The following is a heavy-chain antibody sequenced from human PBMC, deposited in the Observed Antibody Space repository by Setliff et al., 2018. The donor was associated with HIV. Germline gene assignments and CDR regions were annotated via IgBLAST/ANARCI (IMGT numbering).Heavy chain of an antibody. J-gene: IGHJ4*02. Sequence: ASVKVSCKASGYTFTKYGISWVRQAPGQGLEWLGWINTNTENPTYAQGFTGRFVFSLDTSVSAAFLQISSLKAEDTAVYYCARGTTYYYDRSGSDFDYWGQGSLVTVSS. CDR2: INTNTENP. CDR3: ARGTTYYYDRSGSDFDY. V-gene: IGHV7-4-1*02. D-gene: IGHD3-22*01. CDR1: GYTFTKYG.